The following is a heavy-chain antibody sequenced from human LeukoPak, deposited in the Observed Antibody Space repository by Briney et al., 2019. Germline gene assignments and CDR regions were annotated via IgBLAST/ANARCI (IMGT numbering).Heavy chain of an antibody. D-gene: IGHD3-22*01. CDR2: IYYSGST. J-gene: IGHJ4*02. Sequence: PSETLSLTCTVSGGSISSYYWSWIRQPPGKGLEWIGYIYYSGSTNCNPSLKSRVTISVDTSKNQFSLKLSSVTAADTAVYYCARDRDYYDSSGLDYWGQGTLVTVSS. V-gene: IGHV4-59*01. CDR3: ARDRDYYDSSGLDY. CDR1: GGSISSYY.